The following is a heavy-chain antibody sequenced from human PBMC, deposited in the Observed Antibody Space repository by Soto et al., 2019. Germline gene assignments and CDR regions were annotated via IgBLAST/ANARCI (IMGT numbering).Heavy chain of an antibody. CDR1: GGTFSSYA. CDR3: ATQAPYYYDSSGYQT. CDR2: IIPIFGTA. D-gene: IGHD3-22*01. V-gene: IGHV1-69*01. J-gene: IGHJ4*02. Sequence: QVQLVQSGAEVKKPGSSVKVSCKASGGTFSSYAISWVRQAPGQGLEWMGGIIPIFGTANYAQKFQGTVTITADESTSTAYMELSSLRSEDTAVYYCATQAPYYYDSSGYQTWGQGTLVTVSS.